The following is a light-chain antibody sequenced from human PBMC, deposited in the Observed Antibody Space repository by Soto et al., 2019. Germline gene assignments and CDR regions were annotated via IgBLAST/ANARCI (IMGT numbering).Light chain of an antibody. J-gene: IGLJ2*01. CDR1: SGHSSYA. Sequence: QLVLTQSPSASASLGASVKLTCTLSSGHSSYAIAWHQQQPEKGPRYLMKLNSDGSHSKGDVIPDRFSGSSSGAERYLTISSRQSEDEADYYCQTWGTGIVVFGGGTQLTVL. CDR2: LNSDGSH. V-gene: IGLV4-69*01. CDR3: QTWGTGIVV.